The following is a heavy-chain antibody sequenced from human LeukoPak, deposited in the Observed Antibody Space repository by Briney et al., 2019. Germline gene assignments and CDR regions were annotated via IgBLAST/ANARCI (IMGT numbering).Heavy chain of an antibody. CDR2: IYYSGST. D-gene: IGHD2-8*01. CDR1: GGSISSGGYY. Sequence: PSETLSLTCTVSGGSISSGGYYWSWIRQHPGKGLEWIGYIYYSGSTYYNPPLKSRVTISVDTSKNQFSLKLSSVTAADTAVYYCARLRRYCTNGVCYDFDYWGQGTLVTVSS. V-gene: IGHV4-31*03. CDR3: ARLRRYCTNGVCYDFDY. J-gene: IGHJ4*02.